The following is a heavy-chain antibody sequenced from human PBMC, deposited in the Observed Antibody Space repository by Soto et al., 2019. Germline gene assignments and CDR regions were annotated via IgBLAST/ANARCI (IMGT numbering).Heavy chain of an antibody. Sequence: ASVKVSCKASGYSFTTYAMHWVRQAPGQRLEWMAWINGGKGNTKYSQKFQDGVTITRDTSASIAYMELISLRSEDTAVYYCARGKGMEENYYYHGMDVWGQGTTVTVSS. J-gene: IGHJ6*02. D-gene: IGHD1-1*01. CDR1: GYSFTTYA. CDR2: INGGKGNT. V-gene: IGHV1-3*01. CDR3: ARGKGMEENYYYHGMDV.